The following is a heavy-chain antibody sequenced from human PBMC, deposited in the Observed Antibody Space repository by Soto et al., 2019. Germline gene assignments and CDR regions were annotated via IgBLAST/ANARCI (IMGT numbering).Heavy chain of an antibody. CDR1: GFTFNNYA. Sequence: EVQLLESGGGLVRPGESLRLCCTTSGFTFNNYAMNWVRQAPGKGLEWVSFISGSGGSAYYADSVQGRFTISRDNSRNTLYLQMNSLRAEDTAIYSCVREGGGRYSPGSLDLWGRGTKVTVSS. CDR3: VREGGGRYSPGSLDL. V-gene: IGHV3-23*01. CDR2: ISGSGGSA. D-gene: IGHD6-19*01. J-gene: IGHJ3*01.